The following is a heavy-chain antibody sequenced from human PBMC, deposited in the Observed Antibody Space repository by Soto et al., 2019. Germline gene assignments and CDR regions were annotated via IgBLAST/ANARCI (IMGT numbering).Heavy chain of an antibody. CDR1: GGSFSGYY. CDR2: INHSGST. J-gene: IGHJ4*02. V-gene: IGHV4-34*01. Sequence: PSETLSLTCAVYGGSFSGYYWSWIRQPPGKGLEWIGEINHSGSTNYNPSLKSRVTISVDTSKNQFSLKLSSLTAADTAVYYCARDRRDRTVDYWGQGTLVTV. CDR3: ARDRRDRTVDY.